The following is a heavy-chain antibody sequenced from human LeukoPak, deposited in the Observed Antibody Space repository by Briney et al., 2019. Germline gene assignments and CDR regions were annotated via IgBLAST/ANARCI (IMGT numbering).Heavy chain of an antibody. CDR3: AKDEEGYDSSGYYDY. D-gene: IGHD3-22*01. J-gene: IGHJ4*02. CDR1: GFTFSSYA. CDR2: ISGSGGST. V-gene: IGHV3-23*01. Sequence: GGALRLSCAASGFTFSSYAMSWVRQAPGKGLEWVSAISGSGGSTYYADSVKGRFTISRDNSKNTLYLQMNSLRAEDTAVYYCAKDEEGYDSSGYYDYWGQGTLVTVSS.